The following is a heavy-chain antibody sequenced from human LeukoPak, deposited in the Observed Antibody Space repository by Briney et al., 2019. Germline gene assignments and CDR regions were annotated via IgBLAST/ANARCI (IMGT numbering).Heavy chain of an antibody. Sequence: SGPTLVKPTQTLTLACTFSGFSLGTSGVGVGWIRQPPGKALEWLAFIYWNDDKRYSPSLKSRLTITKDTSKNQVVLTMTNMDPVDTATYYCAHRPAYVSGVVRNWFDPWGQGTLVTVSS. CDR3: AHRPAYVSGVVRNWFDP. V-gene: IGHV2-5*01. CDR1: GFSLGTSGVG. CDR2: IYWNDDK. J-gene: IGHJ5*02. D-gene: IGHD4-23*01.